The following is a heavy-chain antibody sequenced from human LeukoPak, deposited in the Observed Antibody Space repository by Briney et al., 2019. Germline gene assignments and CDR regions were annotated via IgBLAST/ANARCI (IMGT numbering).Heavy chain of an antibody. Sequence: PGGSLRLSCAASGFTFSSYGMHWVRQAPGKGLEWVAVIWYDGSNKYYAGSVKGRFTISRDNSKDTLYLQMNSLRAEDTAVYYCAKARIDSSSWYSWFDPWGQGTLVTVSS. CDR3: AKARIDSSSWYSWFDP. CDR2: IWYDGSNK. J-gene: IGHJ5*02. V-gene: IGHV3-33*06. D-gene: IGHD6-13*01. CDR1: GFTFSSYG.